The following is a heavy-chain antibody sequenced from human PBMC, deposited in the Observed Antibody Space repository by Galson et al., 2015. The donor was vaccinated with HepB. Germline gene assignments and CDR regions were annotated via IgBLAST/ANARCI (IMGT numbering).Heavy chain of an antibody. J-gene: IGHJ3*02. V-gene: IGHV4-59*01. D-gene: IGHD6-19*01. Sequence: SESLSLTCTVPGGSISSSYWSWIRQPPGKGLEWIGYIYYSGSTNYNPSLKSRVTISVDTSKTQFSLKLSSVTAADTAVYYCARQVEQWLVGRNAFDIWGQGTMVTVSS. CDR2: IYYSGST. CDR3: ARQVEQWLVGRNAFDI. CDR1: GGSISSSY.